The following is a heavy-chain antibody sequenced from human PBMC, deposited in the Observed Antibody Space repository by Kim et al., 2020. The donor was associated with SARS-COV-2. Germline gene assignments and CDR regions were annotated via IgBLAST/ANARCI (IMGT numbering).Heavy chain of an antibody. CDR2: IGTAGDT. D-gene: IGHD6-13*01. V-gene: IGHV3-13*01. CDR3: ARGDRSGAAAALSLDY. J-gene: IGHJ4*02. CDR1: GFTFSSYD. Sequence: GGSLRLSCAASGFTFSSYDMHWVRQATGKGLEWVSAIGTAGDTYYPGSVKGRFTISRENAKNSLYLQMNSLRAGDTAVYYCARGDRSGAAAALSLDYWGQGTLVTVSS.